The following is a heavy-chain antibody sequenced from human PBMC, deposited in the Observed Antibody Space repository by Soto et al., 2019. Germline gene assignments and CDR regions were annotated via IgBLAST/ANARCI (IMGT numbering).Heavy chain of an antibody. V-gene: IGHV1-18*01. CDR3: ARGVAQIGAAPSFDY. CDR2: ISAYNGNT. D-gene: IGHD6-13*01. CDR1: GYTFTSYG. Sequence: QVQLVQSGAEVKKPGASVKVSCKASGYTFTSYGISWVRQAHGQGLEWMGCISAYNGNTNYAQKLQGRVTMTTDTSTSTAYMELRSLRSDDTAVYYCARGVAQIGAAPSFDYWGQGTLVTVSS. J-gene: IGHJ4*02.